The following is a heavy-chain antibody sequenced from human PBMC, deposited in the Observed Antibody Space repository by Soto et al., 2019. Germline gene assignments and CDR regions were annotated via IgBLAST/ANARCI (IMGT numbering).Heavy chain of an antibody. CDR1: GLTSRQFLAHE. J-gene: IGHJ5*02. V-gene: IGHV3-30*18. D-gene: IGHD3-3*01. CDR3: AKAAYDFWTTYNKEGVHSEP. CDR2: ISHDGNKI. Sequence: GGYLRLSCAVIGLTSRQFLAHEMHWVRQAPGKGLEWVAFISHDGNKIYYSDSLKGRFTVSRDNSKNTLYLQMSSLRVEDTAVYFCAKAAYDFWTTYNKEGVHSEPWGRGTMVTVSS.